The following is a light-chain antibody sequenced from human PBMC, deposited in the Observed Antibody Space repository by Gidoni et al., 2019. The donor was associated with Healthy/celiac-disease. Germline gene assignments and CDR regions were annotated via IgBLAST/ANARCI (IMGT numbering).Light chain of an antibody. V-gene: IGLV3-25*03. J-gene: IGLJ2*01. CDR1: ALQKQY. Sequence: SYELTQPPSVSVSPGQTARITCSGDALQKQYAYWYQQKLGQAPVLVIYKDSERPSGIPERLSGSSSGTTVTLTISGVHAEDEADYYCQSADSSGTHVVFGGGTKLTVL. CDR3: QSADSSGTHVV. CDR2: KDS.